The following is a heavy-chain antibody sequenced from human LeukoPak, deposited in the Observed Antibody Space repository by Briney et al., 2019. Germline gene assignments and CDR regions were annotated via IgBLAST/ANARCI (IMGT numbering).Heavy chain of an antibody. CDR1: GYTFTSYG. J-gene: IGHJ4*02. CDR3: ARDQDVLHYYDSSGYPPDY. V-gene: IGHV1-18*01. D-gene: IGHD3-22*01. CDR2: ISAYNGNT. Sequence: GASVKVSCKASGYTFTSYGISWVRQAPGQGLEWMGWISAYNGNTNYAQKLQGRVTMTTDTSTSTAYMELRSLRSDDTAVYYCARDQDVLHYYDSSGYPPDYWGQGTLVTVSS.